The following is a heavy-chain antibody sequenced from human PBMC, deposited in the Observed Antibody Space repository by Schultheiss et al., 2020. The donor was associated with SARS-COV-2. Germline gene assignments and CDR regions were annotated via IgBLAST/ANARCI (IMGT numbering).Heavy chain of an antibody. D-gene: IGHD6-6*01. CDR3: ARWGYFSSSPFDY. CDR2: ISWNSGSI. J-gene: IGHJ4*02. V-gene: IGHV3-48*01. Sequence: GGSLRLSCAASGFTVSSNYMSWVRQAPGKGLEWVSGISWNSGSIGYADSVKGRFTISRDNAKNSLYLQMNSLRAEDTAVYYCARWGYFSSSPFDYWGQGTLVTVSS. CDR1: GFTVSSNY.